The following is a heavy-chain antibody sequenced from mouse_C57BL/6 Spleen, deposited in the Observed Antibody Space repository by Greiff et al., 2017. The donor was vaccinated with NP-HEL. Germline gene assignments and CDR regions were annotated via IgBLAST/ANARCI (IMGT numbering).Heavy chain of an antibody. CDR2: FYPGSGSI. Sequence: VKVVESGAELVKPGASVKLSCKASGYTFTEYTIHWVKQRSGQGLEWIGWFYPGSGSIKYNEKFKDKATLTADKSSSTVYMELSRLTSEDSAVYFCARHEDRDYPFAYWGQGTLVTVSA. D-gene: IGHD2-4*01. CDR1: GYTFTEYT. V-gene: IGHV1-62-2*01. CDR3: ARHEDRDYPFAY. J-gene: IGHJ3*01.